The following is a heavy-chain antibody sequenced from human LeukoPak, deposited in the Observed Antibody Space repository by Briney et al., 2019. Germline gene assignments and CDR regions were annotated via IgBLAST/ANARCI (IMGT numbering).Heavy chain of an antibody. V-gene: IGHV4-4*07. D-gene: IGHD3-3*01. CDR1: GGSFSGYY. J-gene: IGHJ3*02. CDR3: ARDQSAYYDFWSGFDAFDI. Sequence: PSETLSLTCAVYGGSFSGYYWSWIRQPAGKGLEWIGRIYTSGSTNYNPSLKSRVTMSVDTSKNQFSLKLSSVTAADTAVYYCARDQSAYYDFWSGFDAFDIWGQGTMVTVSS. CDR2: IYTSGST.